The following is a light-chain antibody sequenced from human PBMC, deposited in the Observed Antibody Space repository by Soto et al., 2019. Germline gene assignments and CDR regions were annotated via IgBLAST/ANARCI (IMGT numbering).Light chain of an antibody. CDR2: GAS. Sequence: EIVLTQSPGTLSLSPGERATLSCRASQSVSSSYLAWYQQKPGQAPRLLIYGASTRATGIPDRFSGSGSGTDFTLTISRLEPEDFAMYFCQQYGSSPRSFGQWTKLEIK. CDR3: QQYGSSPRS. J-gene: IGKJ2*01. V-gene: IGKV3-20*01. CDR1: QSVSSSY.